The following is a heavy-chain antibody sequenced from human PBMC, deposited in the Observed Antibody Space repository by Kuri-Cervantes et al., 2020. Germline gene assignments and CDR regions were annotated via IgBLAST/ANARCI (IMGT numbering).Heavy chain of an antibody. J-gene: IGHJ4*02. CDR3: VRADPQGDS. CDR2: ITSSSTNT. V-gene: IGHV3-21*05. CDR1: GFTFSGYG. Sequence: GESLKISCAASGFTFSGYGMIWVRQAPGKVPEWVSYITSSSTNTYYADSVRGRFTISRDNAKDSLYLQINSLRAEDTAVYYCVRADPQGDSWGQGTLVTVSS.